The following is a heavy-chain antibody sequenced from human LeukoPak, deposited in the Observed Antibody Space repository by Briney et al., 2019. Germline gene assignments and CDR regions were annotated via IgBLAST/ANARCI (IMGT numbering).Heavy chain of an antibody. V-gene: IGHV4-39*01. CDR2: IYYSGST. CDR3: ARLDMRRNTMVRGVIPYFDY. CDR1: GGSISSSSYY. J-gene: IGHJ4*02. Sequence: PSETLSLTCTVSGGSISSSSYYWGWIRQPPGKGLEWIGSIYYSGSTYYNPSLKSRVTISVDTSKNQFSLKLSSVTAADTAVYYCARLDMRRNTMVRGVIPYFDYWGQGTLVTVSS. D-gene: IGHD3-10*01.